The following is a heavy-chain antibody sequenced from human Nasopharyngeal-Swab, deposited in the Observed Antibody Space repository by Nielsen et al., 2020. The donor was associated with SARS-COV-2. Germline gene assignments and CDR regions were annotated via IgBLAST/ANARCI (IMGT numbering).Heavy chain of an antibody. Sequence: GESLKISCAASGFSLNSYGMHWVRQAPGKGLEWVAIISDSGRTEHFGDSVKGRFTISRDNAKNSVYLQMNSLRAEDTAVYYCARGHNWSFDYWGQGTLVTVSA. V-gene: IGHV3-30*03. CDR1: GFSLNSYG. CDR2: ISDSGRTE. D-gene: IGHD1-1*01. J-gene: IGHJ4*02. CDR3: ARGHNWSFDY.